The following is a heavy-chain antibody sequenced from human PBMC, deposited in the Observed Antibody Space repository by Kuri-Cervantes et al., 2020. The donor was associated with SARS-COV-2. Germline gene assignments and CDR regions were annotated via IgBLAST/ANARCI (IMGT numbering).Heavy chain of an antibody. J-gene: IGHJ4*02. Sequence: GSLRLSCAVSGYSISSGYYWGWIRQPPGKGLEWIGSIYHSGSTYYNPSLKSRVTISVDTSKNQFSLKLSSVTAADTAVYYCAREGVAAAGPFDYWGQGTLVTVSS. CDR1: GYSISSGYY. CDR3: AREGVAAAGPFDY. CDR2: IYHSGST. D-gene: IGHD6-13*01. V-gene: IGHV4-38-2*02.